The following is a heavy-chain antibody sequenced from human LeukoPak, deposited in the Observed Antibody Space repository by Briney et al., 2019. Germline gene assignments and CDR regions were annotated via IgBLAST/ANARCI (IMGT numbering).Heavy chain of an antibody. CDR3: ARDISAYSGSYSDY. CDR1: GYTFTSYG. J-gene: IGHJ4*02. D-gene: IGHD1-26*01. CDR2: ISAYNGNT. Sequence: ASVKVSCKASGYTFTSYGISWVRQAPGQGLEWIGWISAYNGNTNYAQKLQGRVTMTTDTSTSTAYMELRSLRSDDTAVYYCARDISAYSGSYSDYWGQGTLVTVSS. V-gene: IGHV1-18*01.